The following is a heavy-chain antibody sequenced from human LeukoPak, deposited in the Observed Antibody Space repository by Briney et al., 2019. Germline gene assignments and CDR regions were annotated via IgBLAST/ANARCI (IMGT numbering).Heavy chain of an antibody. V-gene: IGHV3-74*01. CDR1: GFTFSSYW. CDR3: ARDRPDSGWVPLRYYGMDV. Sequence: PGRSLRLSCAASGFTFSSYWMHWVRQAPGKGLVWVSRINSDGSSTSYADSVKGRFTISRDNAKNMLYLQMNSLRAEDTAVYYCARDRPDSGWVPLRYYGMDVWGQGTTVTVSS. CDR2: INSDGSST. D-gene: IGHD6-19*01. J-gene: IGHJ6*02.